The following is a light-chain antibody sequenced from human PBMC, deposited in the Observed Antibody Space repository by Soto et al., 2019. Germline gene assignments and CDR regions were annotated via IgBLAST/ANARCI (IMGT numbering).Light chain of an antibody. J-gene: IGKJ1*01. Sequence: EIVLTQSPGTLSLSPGERSTLSCRVSHTISSTYLAWYQQKPGRAPRLLIFDTSNRATGIPARFSGSGSGTHFTLTISSLQPEDVATYYCHSYNSIPRTFGQGTKVDIK. V-gene: IGKV3-20*01. CDR2: DTS. CDR3: HSYNSIPRT. CDR1: HTISSTY.